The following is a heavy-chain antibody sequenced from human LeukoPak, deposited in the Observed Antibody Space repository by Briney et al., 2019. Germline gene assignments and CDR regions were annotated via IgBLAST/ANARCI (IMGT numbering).Heavy chain of an antibody. CDR2: ISDSGGTT. Sequence: GGSLRLSCAASGFTFRNYSMNWVRQVPGKGLEWVSGISDSGGTTDYADSVKGRFAISRDNSNNTLYLQMNSLRAEDTAVYYCAKARSGSSSSCYNYWGQGTLVTVSS. V-gene: IGHV3-23*01. CDR1: GFTFRNYS. CDR3: AKARSGSSSSCYNY. J-gene: IGHJ4*02. D-gene: IGHD2-2*02.